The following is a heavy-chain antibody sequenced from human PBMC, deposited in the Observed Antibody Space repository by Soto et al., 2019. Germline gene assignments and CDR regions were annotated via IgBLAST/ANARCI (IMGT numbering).Heavy chain of an antibody. J-gene: IGHJ4*02. D-gene: IGHD6-19*01. CDR3: ARSYSSGWEFDY. V-gene: IGHV3-48*04. CDR2: ISSTGRTI. CDR1: GFTFRLYS. Sequence: GGSLRLSCAASGFTFRLYSLNWVRQAPGKGLEWVSYISSTGRTIYYADSVKGRFTVSRDNAQNSLSLKLNSLRVEDTAVYYCARSYSSGWEFDYWGQGTQVTVSS.